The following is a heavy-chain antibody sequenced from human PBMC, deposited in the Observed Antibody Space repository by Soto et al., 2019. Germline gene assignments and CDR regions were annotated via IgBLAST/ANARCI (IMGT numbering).Heavy chain of an antibody. CDR3: AKVVVMRAVNDALDI. CDR2: INDDGDST. D-gene: IGHD3-22*01. V-gene: IGHV3-23*01. J-gene: IGHJ3*02. Sequence: EVQLLESGGGVVQPGGSLRLSCAASGFSFNDYAMTWVHQAPGKGLEWVSAINDDGDSTYYADSVKGRFTISRDNSKNTVFLEINSLRAEDTAAYHCAKVVVMRAVNDALDIWGQGTMVTVSS. CDR1: GFSFNDYA.